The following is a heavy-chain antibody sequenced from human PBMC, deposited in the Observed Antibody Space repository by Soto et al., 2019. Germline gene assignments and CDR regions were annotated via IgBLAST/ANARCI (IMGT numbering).Heavy chain of an antibody. CDR1: GDSVTSGSYY. J-gene: IGHJ6*02. D-gene: IGHD3-10*01. CDR2: ISYTGRT. V-gene: IGHV4-61*03. CDR3: AREWGLLTYYVMNV. Sequence: QVQLQESAPGLVKPSETLSLTCIVSGDSVTSGSYYWTWLRQPPGKGLEWIGYISYTGRTKYNPSLHSRVTISVDTSKNDFSRNLSSVPAAYTSVYFCAREWGLLTYYVMNVWGQGTAVTVSS.